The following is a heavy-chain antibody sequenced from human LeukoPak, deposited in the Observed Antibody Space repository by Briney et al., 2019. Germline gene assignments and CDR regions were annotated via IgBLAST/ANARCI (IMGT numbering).Heavy chain of an antibody. CDR3: VRVIVGATFDY. Sequence: GGSLRLSCAASGFTFSSYAMSWIRQAPGKGLEWVSGINWSGDSAGYADSVKGRFTISRDNAKNSLYLQMNSLRAEDTALYYCVRVIVGATFDYWGQGTLVTVSS. D-gene: IGHD1-26*01. CDR2: INWSGDSA. CDR1: GFTFSSYA. J-gene: IGHJ4*02. V-gene: IGHV3-20*04.